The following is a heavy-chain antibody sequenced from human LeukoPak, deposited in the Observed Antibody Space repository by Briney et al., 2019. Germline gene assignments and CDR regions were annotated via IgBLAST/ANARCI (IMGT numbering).Heavy chain of an antibody. D-gene: IGHD7-27*01. J-gene: IGHJ4*02. CDR2: INPSSGGT. Sequence: ASVKVSCKASGYTFTGYYMHWVRQAPGQGLEWMGWINPSSGGTNYAQKFQGRVTMTRDTSISTAYMELSRLRSDDTAVYYCARPLSPAGDMDYWGQGTLVTVSS. CDR3: ARPLSPAGDMDY. CDR1: GYTFTGYY. V-gene: IGHV1-2*02.